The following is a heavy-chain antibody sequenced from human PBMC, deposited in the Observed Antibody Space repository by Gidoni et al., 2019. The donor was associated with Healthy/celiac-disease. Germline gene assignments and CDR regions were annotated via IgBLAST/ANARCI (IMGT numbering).Heavy chain of an antibody. J-gene: IGHJ3*02. D-gene: IGHD3-22*01. Sequence: QITLKESGPTLVKPTQTLTLTCTFSGFSLSTSGVGVGWIRQPPGKALEWLALIYWNDDKRYSPSLKSRLTITKDTSKNQVVLTMTNMDPVDTATYYCAHRRGYDSRDAFDIWGQGTMVTVSS. V-gene: IGHV2-5*01. CDR1: GFSLSTSGVG. CDR2: IYWNDDK. CDR3: AHRRGYDSRDAFDI.